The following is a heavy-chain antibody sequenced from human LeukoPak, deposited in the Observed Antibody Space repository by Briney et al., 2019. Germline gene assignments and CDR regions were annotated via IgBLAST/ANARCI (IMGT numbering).Heavy chain of an antibody. Sequence: SGGSLRLSCAASGFTFSDYWMSWVRQAPGKGLEWVANIKQDGREKNYVDSVKGRFTISRDNAKKSVYLQMNNLRAEDTAVYFCARAYGVFDNWGQGALVTVSS. CDR2: IKQDGREK. CDR1: GFTFSDYW. D-gene: IGHD4-17*01. J-gene: IGHJ4*02. V-gene: IGHV3-7*01. CDR3: ARAYGVFDN.